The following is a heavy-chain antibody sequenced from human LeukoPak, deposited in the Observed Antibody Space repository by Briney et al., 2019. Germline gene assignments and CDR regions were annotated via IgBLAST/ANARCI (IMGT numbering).Heavy chain of an antibody. D-gene: IGHD5-18*01. Sequence: PSETLSLTCTVSGGSISSGDYYWSWMRQPPGKGLEWIGYIYYSGSTYYNPSLKSRVTISVDTSKNQFSLKLTSVTAADTAFYYCARVPGFGSGYGYFDYWGQGTLVTVSS. CDR1: GGSISSGDYY. CDR2: IYYSGST. J-gene: IGHJ4*02. V-gene: IGHV4-30-4*01. CDR3: ARVPGFGSGYGYFDY.